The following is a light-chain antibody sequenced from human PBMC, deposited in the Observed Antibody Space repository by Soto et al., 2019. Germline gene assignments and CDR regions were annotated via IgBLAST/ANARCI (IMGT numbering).Light chain of an antibody. V-gene: IGLV2-14*01. CDR3: SSYTSSSTAG. CDR2: DVS. J-gene: IGLJ1*01. Sequence: QPVLTQPASVSGSPGQSITISCTETSSDVGGYNYVSWYQQHPGKAPELMIYDVSNRPSGVSNRFSGSKSGNTASLTISGLQAEDEADYYCSSYTSSSTAGFGTGTKVTV. CDR1: SSDVGGYNY.